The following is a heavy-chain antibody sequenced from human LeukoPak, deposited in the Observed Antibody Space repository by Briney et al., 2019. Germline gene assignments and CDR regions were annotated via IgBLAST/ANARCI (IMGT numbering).Heavy chain of an antibody. CDR3: ARSLGDD. J-gene: IGHJ4*02. D-gene: IGHD3-16*01. Sequence: PGGSLRLSCEVSGLTFSTYWMTWVRQAPGKGLEWVASINQNGREKYYVDSVKGRITISRDNAKDSLYLQMNSLRDEDTAVYYCARSLGDDWGQGTLVTVSS. V-gene: IGHV3-7*01. CDR1: GLTFSTYW. CDR2: INQNGREK.